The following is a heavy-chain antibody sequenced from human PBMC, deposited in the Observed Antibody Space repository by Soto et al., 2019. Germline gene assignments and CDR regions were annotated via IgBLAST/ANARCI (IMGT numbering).Heavy chain of an antibody. CDR1: GYSFTSYW. CDR2: IYPGDSDT. V-gene: IGHV5-51*01. CDR3: ARRYCSSTSCYNGMDV. Sequence: GESLKISCKGSGYSFTSYWIGWVRQIPGKGLEWMGIIYPGDSDTRYSPSFQGQVTISADKSISTAYLQWSSLKASDTAMYYCARRYCSSTSCYNGMDVWGQGTTVTVSS. J-gene: IGHJ6*02. D-gene: IGHD2-2*02.